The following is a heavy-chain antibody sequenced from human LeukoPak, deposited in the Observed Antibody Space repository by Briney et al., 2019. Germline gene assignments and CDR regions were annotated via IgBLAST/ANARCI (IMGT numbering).Heavy chain of an antibody. J-gene: IGHJ4*02. Sequence: SETLSLTCTVSGGSISSSSYYWGWIRQPPGKGLEWIGSIYYSGSTYYNPSLKSRVTISVDTSKNQFSLKLSSVTAADTVVYYCARQSRWGRITMIVVVFDYWGQGTLATVSS. D-gene: IGHD3-22*01. CDR1: GGSISSSSYY. CDR2: IYYSGST. CDR3: ARQSRWGRITMIVVVFDY. V-gene: IGHV4-39*01.